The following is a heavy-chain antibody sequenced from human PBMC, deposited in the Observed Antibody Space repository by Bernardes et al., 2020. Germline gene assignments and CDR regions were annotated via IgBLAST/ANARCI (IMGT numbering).Heavy chain of an antibody. CDR3: ALSTGLYYYYGMDV. V-gene: IGHV4-61*01. D-gene: IGHD3-16*01. J-gene: IGHJ6*02. CDR1: GGSVSSGSYY. CDR2: IYYSGST. Sequence: SETLSLTCTVSGGSVSSGSYYWSWIRQPPGKGLEWIGYIYYSGSTNYNPSLKSRVTISVDTSKNQFYLKLSSVTAADTAVYYCALSTGLYYYYGMDVWGQGTTVTVSS.